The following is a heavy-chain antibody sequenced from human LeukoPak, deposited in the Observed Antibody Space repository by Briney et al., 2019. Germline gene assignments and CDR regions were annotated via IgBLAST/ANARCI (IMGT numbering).Heavy chain of an antibody. Sequence: ASVKVSCKASGGTFSSNAISWVRQAPGQGLEWMGGIIPIFGTANYAQKFRGRVTITADESTSTAYMELSSLRSEDTAVYYCARGPGYCSSTSCYNYYYYYHMDVWGKGTTVTVSS. CDR1: GGTFSSNA. CDR3: ARGPGYCSSTSCYNYYYYYHMDV. CDR2: IIPIFGTA. J-gene: IGHJ6*03. D-gene: IGHD2-2*02. V-gene: IGHV1-69*13.